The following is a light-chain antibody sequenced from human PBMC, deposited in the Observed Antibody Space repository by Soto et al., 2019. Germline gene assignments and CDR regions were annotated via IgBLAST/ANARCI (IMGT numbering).Light chain of an antibody. CDR3: SSYASSGTLV. CDR2: EVS. J-gene: IGLJ2*01. Sequence: QSALTQPASVSGSPGQSIAISCTGTSSDIGSYHYVSWYQHHPGKAPKLIIYEVSNRPSGVSDRFSGSKSGNTASLTISGLQAEDEADYYCSSYASSGTLVFGGGTKVTVL. CDR1: SSDIGSYHY. V-gene: IGLV2-14*01.